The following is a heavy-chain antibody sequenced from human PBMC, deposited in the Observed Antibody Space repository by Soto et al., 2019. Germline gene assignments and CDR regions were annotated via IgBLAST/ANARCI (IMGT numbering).Heavy chain of an antibody. CDR3: AHSRRRASCGSGTCYHFDS. V-gene: IGHV2-5*02. CDR1: GFSISADGVG. CDR2: LFWDGDE. J-gene: IGHJ4*02. Sequence: QITLKESGPTLVKPTQPLTLTCSCSGFSISADGVGVGWIRQPQGKALEWLAILFWDGDERYSPSLSSRLTITKDTSRNQVVLTMTNVDPVDTATYFCAHSRRRASCGSGTCYHFDSWGQGTLVTVSS. D-gene: IGHD2-15*01.